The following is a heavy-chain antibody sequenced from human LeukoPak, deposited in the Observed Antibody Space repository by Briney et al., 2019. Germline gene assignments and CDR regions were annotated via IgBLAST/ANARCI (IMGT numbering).Heavy chain of an antibody. Sequence: ASVKVSCKASGYTFTSYGISWVRQAPGQGLEWMGWNSAYNGNTNYAQKLQGRVTMTTDTSTSTAYMELRSLRSDDTAVYYCARHPDYGDYEGLIDYWGQGALVTVSS. J-gene: IGHJ4*02. CDR1: GYTFTSYG. D-gene: IGHD4-17*01. CDR3: ARHPDYGDYEGLIDY. CDR2: NSAYNGNT. V-gene: IGHV1-18*01.